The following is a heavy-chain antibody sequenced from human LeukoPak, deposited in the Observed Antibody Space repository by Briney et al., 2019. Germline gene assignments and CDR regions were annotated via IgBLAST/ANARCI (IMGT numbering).Heavy chain of an antibody. D-gene: IGHD5-18*01. CDR3: AKMIGSYGPFDY. CDR2: ISWNSGSI. Sequence: GGSLRLSCAASGFTFDDYAMHWVRQAPGKGLEWVSGISWNSGSIGYADSVKGRFTISRDNAKNSLYLQMNSLRAGDTALYYCAKMIGSYGPFDYWGQGTLVTVSS. J-gene: IGHJ4*02. V-gene: IGHV3-9*01. CDR1: GFTFDDYA.